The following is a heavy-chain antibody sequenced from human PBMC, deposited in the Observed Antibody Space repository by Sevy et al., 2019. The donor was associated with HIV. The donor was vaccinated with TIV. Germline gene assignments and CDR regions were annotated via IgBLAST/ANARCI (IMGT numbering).Heavy chain of an antibody. D-gene: IGHD6-13*01. J-gene: IGHJ4*02. CDR3: ARDERGVYRDY. CDR1: GFTFSSYW. V-gene: IGHV3-7*01. CDR2: RKQDGSEK. Sequence: GGSLRLSCAASGFTFSSYWMSWVRQAPGKGLEWVANRKQDGSEKHYVDSVKGRFTISRDNAKNSLYLQMNSLRAEDTAVYYCARDERGVYRDYWGQGTLVTVSS.